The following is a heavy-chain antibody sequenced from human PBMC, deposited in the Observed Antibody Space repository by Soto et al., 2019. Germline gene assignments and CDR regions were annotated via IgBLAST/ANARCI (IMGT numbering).Heavy chain of an antibody. Sequence: EVQLLEAGGGLVQPGGSLRLSCAASGFTFNSSAMSWVRQAPGKGLEWVSTTSGGAGSTYYADSVKGRFTISRDNSKNTLYLQMNSLRAVDTAVYYCAKGRYRIGWYDPYFDYWGQGTLVTVSS. CDR2: TSGGAGST. CDR3: AKGRYRIGWYDPYFDY. J-gene: IGHJ4*02. D-gene: IGHD6-19*01. CDR1: GFTFNSSA. V-gene: IGHV3-23*01.